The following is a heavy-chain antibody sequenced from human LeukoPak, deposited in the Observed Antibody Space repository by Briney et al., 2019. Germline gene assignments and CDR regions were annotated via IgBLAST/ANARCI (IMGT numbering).Heavy chain of an antibody. CDR1: GYSFNTYW. J-gene: IGHJ1*01. CDR2: IYPGDSDT. Sequence: ESLKISCRGSGYSFNTYWIGWVRQMPGKGLEWMGIIYPGDSDTRYSPSFQGQVTISADKSLTTAYLQWSSLKASDTAMYYCARGFGSTWLEYWGQGTLVTVSS. V-gene: IGHV5-51*01. D-gene: IGHD6-13*01. CDR3: ARGFGSTWLEY.